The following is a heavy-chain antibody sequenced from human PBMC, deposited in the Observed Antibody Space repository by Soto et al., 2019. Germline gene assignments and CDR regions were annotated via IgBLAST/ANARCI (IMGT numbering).Heavy chain of an antibody. CDR2: INAGNGNT. D-gene: IGHD2-2*01. J-gene: IGHJ4*02. CDR3: ARGGAYIVVVPGDY. Sequence: QVQLVQSGAEVKKPGASVKVSCKASGYTFTSYAMHWVRQAPGQRLEWMGWINAGNGNTKYSQKFQGRVTITGDTSASTAYMELSSLRSEDTAVYYCARGGAYIVVVPGDYWGQGTLVTVSS. V-gene: IGHV1-3*01. CDR1: GYTFTSYA.